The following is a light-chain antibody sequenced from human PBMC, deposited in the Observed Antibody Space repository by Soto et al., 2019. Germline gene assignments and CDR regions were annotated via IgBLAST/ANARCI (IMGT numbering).Light chain of an antibody. CDR2: EVF. J-gene: IGLJ1*01. CDR3: CSYAGGNTFV. CDR1: TNDVATYNL. Sequence: QSVLTQPASVSGSPGQSITISCTGTTNDVATYNLVSWHQRHPGKAPRVIIYEVFKRPSGVSNRFSGSKSGNTASLTISGLQAEDEAEYCCCSYAGGNTFVFGGGTKVTVL. V-gene: IGLV2-23*02.